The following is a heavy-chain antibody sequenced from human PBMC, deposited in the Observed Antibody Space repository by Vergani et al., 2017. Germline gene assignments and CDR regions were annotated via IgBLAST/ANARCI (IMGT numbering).Heavy chain of an antibody. CDR1: GGSISSSSYY. Sequence: QLQLQESGPGLVKPSETLSLTCTVSGGSISSSSYYWGWIRQPPGKGLEWIGSIYYSGSTYYNPSLKSRVTISVDTSKNQFSLKLSSVTAADTAVYYCARGYNGPANWFDPWGQGTLVTVSS. CDR3: ARGYNGPANWFDP. CDR2: IYYSGST. D-gene: IGHD2-8*01. V-gene: IGHV4-39*07. J-gene: IGHJ5*02.